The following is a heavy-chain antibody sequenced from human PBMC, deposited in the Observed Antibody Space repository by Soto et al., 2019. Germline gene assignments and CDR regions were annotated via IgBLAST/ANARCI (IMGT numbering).Heavy chain of an antibody. V-gene: IGHV1-46*01. J-gene: IGHJ4*02. D-gene: IGHD2-15*01. Sequence: ASVTVCCKASGYTFTSYYMQWVRQAPGQGLEWMGIINPSGGSTSYAQKFQGRVTMTRDTSTSTVYMELSSLRSEDTAVYYCARDSDCSGGSCYGVPQLPFDYWGQGTLVTVSS. CDR1: GYTFTSYY. CDR2: INPSGGST. CDR3: ARDSDCSGGSCYGVPQLPFDY.